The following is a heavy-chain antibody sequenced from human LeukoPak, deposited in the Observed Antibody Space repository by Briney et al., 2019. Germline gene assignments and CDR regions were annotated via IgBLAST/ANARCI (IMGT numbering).Heavy chain of an antibody. CDR2: IYYSGSA. CDR3: ARQRKVYSSFAC. D-gene: IGHD5-18*01. V-gene: IGHV4-59*08. CDR1: GDSISTYH. J-gene: IGHJ4*02. Sequence: SETLSLTCTVSGDSISTYHWTWIRQPPGKGLEWIGYIYYSGSANYNPSLKSRVTISVDTSKNQFSLNLSSVTAADTAVYFCARQRKVYSSFACWGQGTLVTVSS.